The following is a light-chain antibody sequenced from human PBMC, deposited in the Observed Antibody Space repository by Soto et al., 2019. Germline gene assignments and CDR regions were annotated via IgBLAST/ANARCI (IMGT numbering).Light chain of an antibody. J-gene: IGLJ1*01. V-gene: IGLV2-14*01. CDR3: SSYTGSSIRL. CDR1: SSDIGAYNY. CDR2: EVS. Sequence: QSALTQPASVSGSPGQSITISCTGTSSDIGAYNYVSWYQQHPGKAPKLMIYEVSNRPSGVSNRFSGSKSGNTASLTISGLQAEDEADYYCSSYTGSSIRLFGTGTKVTVL.